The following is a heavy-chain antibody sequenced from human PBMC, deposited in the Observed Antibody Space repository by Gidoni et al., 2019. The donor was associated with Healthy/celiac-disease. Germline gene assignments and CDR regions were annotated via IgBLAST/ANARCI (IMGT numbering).Heavy chain of an antibody. CDR1: GFTFSSNA. D-gene: IGHD3-16*02. J-gene: IGHJ4*02. V-gene: IGHV3-23*04. Sequence: EVQLVESGGGLVQPGGSLRLSCAASGFTFSSNAMSWVRQAPGKGLEWVSALSVSCGSTYYADSVKGRFTISRDNSKNTLYLQMNSLRAEDTAVYYCAKDLQSIMITFGGVIVWGQGTLVTVSS. CDR2: LSVSCGST. CDR3: AKDLQSIMITFGGVIV.